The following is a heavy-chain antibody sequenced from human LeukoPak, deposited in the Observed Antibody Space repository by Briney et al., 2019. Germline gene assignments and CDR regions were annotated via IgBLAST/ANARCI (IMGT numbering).Heavy chain of an antibody. CDR3: ARCPTIRRGAWFDP. J-gene: IGHJ5*02. CDR1: GFTFSSNG. D-gene: IGHD5-12*01. CDR2: IWYDGSNK. V-gene: IGHV3-33*01. Sequence: GGSLRLSCAASGFTFSSNGMHWVRQAPGKGLEWVAVIWYDGSNKYYADSVKGRFTISRDNSKNTLYLQMNSLRAEDTAVYYCARCPTIRRGAWFDPWGQGTLVTVSS.